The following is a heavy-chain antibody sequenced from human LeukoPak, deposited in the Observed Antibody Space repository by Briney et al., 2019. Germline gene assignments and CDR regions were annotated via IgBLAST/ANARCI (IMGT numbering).Heavy chain of an antibody. CDR3: ARDPNYYDSSGYYRSDAFDI. D-gene: IGHD3-22*01. CDR2: ISSSSSYI. Sequence: GGSLRLSCAASGFTFSSYSMNWVRQAPGEGLEWVSSISSSSSYIYYADSVKGRFTISRDNAKNSLYLQMNSLRAEDTAVYYCARDPNYYDSSGYYRSDAFDIWGQGTMVTVSS. CDR1: GFTFSSYS. V-gene: IGHV3-21*01. J-gene: IGHJ3*02.